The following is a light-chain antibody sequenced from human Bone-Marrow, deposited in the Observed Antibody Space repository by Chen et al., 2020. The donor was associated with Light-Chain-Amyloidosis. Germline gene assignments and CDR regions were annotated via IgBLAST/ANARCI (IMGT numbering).Light chain of an antibody. CDR2: RDP. CDR3: QSADSSGTYEVK. J-gene: IGLJ2*01. Sequence: SYELPQPPSVSVSPGQTARITCSGDDFPTKYAYWYQQKPGQAPVLVIHRDPGRPTGISERFSGSSSGTTATLTISGVQAEDEADYHCQSADSSGTYEVKFGGGTKLTVL. CDR1: DFPTKY. V-gene: IGLV3-25*03.